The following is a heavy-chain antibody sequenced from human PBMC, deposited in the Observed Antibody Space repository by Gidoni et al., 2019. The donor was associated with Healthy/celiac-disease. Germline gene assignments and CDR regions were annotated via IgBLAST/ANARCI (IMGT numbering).Heavy chain of an antibody. CDR1: GFTFSSYG. J-gene: IGHJ4*02. CDR2: ISYDGSNK. CDR3: AKPYSSGWYTPWDPLDY. Sequence: QVQLVESGGGVVQPGRPLRLSCAASGFTFSSYGMHWVRQAPGKGLEWVAVISYDGSNKYYADSVKGRFTISRDNSKNTLYLQMNSLRAEDTAVYYCAKPYSSGWYTPWDPLDYWGQGTLVTVSS. D-gene: IGHD6-19*01. V-gene: IGHV3-30*18.